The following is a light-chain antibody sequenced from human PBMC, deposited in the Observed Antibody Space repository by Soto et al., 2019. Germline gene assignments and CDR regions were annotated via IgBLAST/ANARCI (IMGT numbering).Light chain of an antibody. V-gene: IGKV3-11*01. CDR3: HQYYTWPRT. CDR1: QSVSSY. Sequence: EIVLTQSPATLSLSPGERATLSCRASQSVSSYLAWYQQKPGQAPRLLIYDASNRATGIPARLSGSGSGTDFTLTISSLEPEDFAVYYCHQYYTWPRTFSQGTKVEIK. CDR2: DAS. J-gene: IGKJ1*01.